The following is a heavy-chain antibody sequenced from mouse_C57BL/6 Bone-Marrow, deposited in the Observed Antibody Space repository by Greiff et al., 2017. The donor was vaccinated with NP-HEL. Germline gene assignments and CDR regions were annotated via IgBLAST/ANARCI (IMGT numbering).Heavy chain of an antibody. D-gene: IGHD1-1*01. CDR3: ARRDYYGSSYYYAMDY. CDR1: GYSFTDYN. Sequence: VQLQQSGPELVKPGASVKISCKASGYSFTDYNMNWVNQGNGKALKWMGVFNPTYGTTSYNQKFKGKATLTVDQSSSTAYMQLNSLTSEDSAVYYCARRDYYGSSYYYAMDYWGQGTSVTVSS. J-gene: IGHJ4*01. V-gene: IGHV1-39*01. CDR2: FNPTYGTT.